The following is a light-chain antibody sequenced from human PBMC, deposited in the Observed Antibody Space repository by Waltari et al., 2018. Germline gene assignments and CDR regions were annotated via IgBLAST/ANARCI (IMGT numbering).Light chain of an antibody. CDR2: GAS. CDR3: QQYGSSPLT. CDR1: QSVSSSR. V-gene: IGKV3-20*01. Sequence: EIVLTQSPGTLPLSPGERATLSCRPTQSVSSSRLAWYQQKPRQAPRLRLSGASSRATGIPDRFSASGSGTDFTLTSSRLEPEDFAVYYCQQYGSSPLTFGGGTKVEIK. J-gene: IGKJ4*01.